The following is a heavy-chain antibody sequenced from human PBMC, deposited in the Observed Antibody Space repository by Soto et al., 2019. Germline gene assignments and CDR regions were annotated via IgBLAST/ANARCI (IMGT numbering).Heavy chain of an antibody. Sequence: PSETLSLTCAVYGGSFSGYYWSWIRQPPGKGLEWIGEINHSGSTNYNPSLKSRATISVDTSKNQFSLKLSSVTAADTAVYYCARGGDYDYYYGMDVWGQGTTVTVSS. D-gene: IGHD2-21*02. CDR1: GGSFSGYY. CDR3: ARGGDYDYYYGMDV. V-gene: IGHV4-34*01. CDR2: INHSGST. J-gene: IGHJ6*02.